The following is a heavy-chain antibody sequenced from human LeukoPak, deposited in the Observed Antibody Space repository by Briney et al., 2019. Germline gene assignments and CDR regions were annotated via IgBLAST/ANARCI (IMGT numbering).Heavy chain of an antibody. CDR2: IYYSGST. CDR3: ARDGVAGPDYYYYGMDV. CDR1: GGSISSYY. J-gene: IGHJ6*02. Sequence: SETLSLTCTVSGGSISSYYWSWIRQPPGKGLEWIGYIYYSGSTNYNPSLKSRVTISVDTSKNQFSLKLSSVTAADTAVYYCARDGVAGPDYYYYGMDVWGQGTTVTVSS. D-gene: IGHD6-19*01. V-gene: IGHV4-59*01.